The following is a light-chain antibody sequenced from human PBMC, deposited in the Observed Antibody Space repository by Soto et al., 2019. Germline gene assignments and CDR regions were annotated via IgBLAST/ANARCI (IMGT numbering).Light chain of an antibody. V-gene: IGKV1-5*03. CDR2: KAS. CDR3: QQYDSYLLT. Sequence: DIQMTQYNSTLSASLGDRFTITCLASQSISIWLAWYQQKPGRAPKFLIYKASDLENGVPSRFSGSGSGTEFALTISCLQPDDFTTYYCQQYDSYLLTFCGVTKVDNK. J-gene: IGKJ4*01. CDR1: QSISIW.